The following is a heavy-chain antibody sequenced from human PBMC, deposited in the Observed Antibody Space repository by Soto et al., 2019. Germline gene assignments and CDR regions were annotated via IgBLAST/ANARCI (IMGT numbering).Heavy chain of an antibody. Sequence: ASVKVSCKASGYTFTTCDIHWVRQAPGRGLEWMGWMNPYTGKTGNAQRFRGRVTMTRDTSISTAYMEVSSLRSEDTGVYYCVRRKERSGPHYFDAWGQGTLVTVSS. CDR2: MNPYTGKT. V-gene: IGHV1-8*02. CDR3: VRRKERSGPHYFDA. J-gene: IGHJ4*02. CDR1: GYTFTTCD. D-gene: IGHD6-25*01.